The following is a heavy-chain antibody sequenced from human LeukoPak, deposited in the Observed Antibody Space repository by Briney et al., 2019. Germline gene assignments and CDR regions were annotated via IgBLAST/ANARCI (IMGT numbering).Heavy chain of an antibody. CDR2: IYYSGST. J-gene: IGHJ6*02. CDR3: ARHTQIFGVVYGMDV. CDR1: SGSISSYY. Sequence: SETLSVTCTVFSGSISSYYWSWIRQPAGKGLEWIGYIYYSGSTNYNPSLKSRVTISVDTSKNQFSLKLSSVTAADTAVYYCARHTQIFGVVYGMDVWGQGTTVTVSS. D-gene: IGHD3-3*01. V-gene: IGHV4-59*08.